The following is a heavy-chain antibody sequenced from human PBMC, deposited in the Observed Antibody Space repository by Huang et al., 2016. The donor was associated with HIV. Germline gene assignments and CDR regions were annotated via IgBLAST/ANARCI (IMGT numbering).Heavy chain of an antibody. D-gene: IGHD3-22*01. V-gene: IGHV1-2*02. CDR1: GYTFTDYH. CDR2: INPNSGVT. J-gene: IGHJ4*02. Sequence: QVQLVQSGAEVKKPGASVKVSCKASGYTFTDYHIHGVRQAPGQGLEWMGWINPNSGVTNYARKFQGRVTMTRDTSISTAYMELSRMRSDDTAVYYGASWLFTSTTVVDYWGQGTLVTV. CDR3: ASWLFTSTTVVDY.